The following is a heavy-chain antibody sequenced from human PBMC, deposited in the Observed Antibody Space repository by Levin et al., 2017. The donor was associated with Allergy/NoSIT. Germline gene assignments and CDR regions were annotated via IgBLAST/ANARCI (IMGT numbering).Heavy chain of an antibody. J-gene: IGHJ4*02. CDR1: GYTFTSYY. Sequence: GESLKISCKASGYTFTSYYMHWVRQAPGQGLEWMGIINPSGGSTSYAQKFQGRVTMTRDTSTSTVYMELSSLGSEDTAGDYCARDGYCSGGRCPFDYWGQGTLVTVSS. D-gene: IGHD2-15*01. V-gene: IGHV1-46*01. CDR3: ARDGYCSGGRCPFDY. CDR2: INPSGGST.